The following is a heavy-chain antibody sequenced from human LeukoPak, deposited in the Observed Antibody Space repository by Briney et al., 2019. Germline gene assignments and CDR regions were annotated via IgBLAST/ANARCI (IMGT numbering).Heavy chain of an antibody. D-gene: IGHD3-10*01. CDR1: GYTFTSYY. Sequence: GASVKVSCKASGYTFTSYYMHWVRQAPGQGFEWMGIINPRGGSASSAQKFQGRVTLTGDTSTSTVYMELSSLRSEDTAVYYCARDYHGSGSLTTFDYWGQGTLVTISS. V-gene: IGHV1-46*01. CDR2: INPRGGSA. J-gene: IGHJ4*02. CDR3: ARDYHGSGSLTTFDY.